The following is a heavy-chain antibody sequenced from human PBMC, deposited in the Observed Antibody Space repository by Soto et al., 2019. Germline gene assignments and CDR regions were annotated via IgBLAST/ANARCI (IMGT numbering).Heavy chain of an antibody. CDR3: TQAAGYISTWFFDS. D-gene: IGHD6-13*01. J-gene: IGHJ4*02. CDR2: TYYRSKWYS. Sequence: SQTLSLTCAISGESFSSNSAAWNWIGQSPSRGLEWLGRTYYRSKWYSDYAVSVKSRITINPDTSKNQFSLQLNSVTPEDTAVYYCTQAAGYISTWFFDSWAQGTLVTVSS. V-gene: IGHV6-1*01. CDR1: GESFSSNSAA.